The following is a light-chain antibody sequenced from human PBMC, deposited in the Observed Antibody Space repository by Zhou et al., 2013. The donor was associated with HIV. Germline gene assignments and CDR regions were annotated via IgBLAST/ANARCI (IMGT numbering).Light chain of an antibody. CDR3: QQYGSSPLT. CDR1: QSVANN. V-gene: IGKV3-15*01. J-gene: IGKJ4*01. Sequence: EIVMTQSPATLSVSPGDRATLSCRASQSVANNLAWYQQKPGQAPRLLIYGASTRAAGIPTRFRGSGSGTDFTPTISRLEPEDFAVYYCQQYGSSPLTFGGGSKVEIK. CDR2: GAS.